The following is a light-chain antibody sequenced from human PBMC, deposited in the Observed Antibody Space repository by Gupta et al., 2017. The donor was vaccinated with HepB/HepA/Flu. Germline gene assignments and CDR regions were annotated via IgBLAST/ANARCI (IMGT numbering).Light chain of an antibody. CDR2: EVS. J-gene: IGLJ2*01. V-gene: IGLV2-23*02. Sequence: QSALTQPASVSGSPGQSITISCTGTSSDVGSYNLVSWYQQHPGKAPKLSIYEVSKRPSGVSNRFSGSKAGNTASLTISGLQAEDEADYYCSSYASSRTWVFGGGTKLTVL. CDR3: SSYASSRTWV. CDR1: SSDVGSYNL.